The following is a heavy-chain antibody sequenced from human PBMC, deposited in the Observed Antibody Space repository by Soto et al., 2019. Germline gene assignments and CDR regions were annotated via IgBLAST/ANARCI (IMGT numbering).Heavy chain of an antibody. J-gene: IGHJ3*02. D-gene: IGHD2-15*01. CDR3: ARGGGRVAARVAFDI. V-gene: IGHV4-59*01. Sequence: QVQLQESGPGLVKPSETLSLTCSVSGGSISSDYWSWLRQPPGKGLDWIGYIHFSGSTNYNPSLNRRVTISIDTSKNQFSLKLNSVTAADTAVYYCARGGGRVAARVAFDIWGQGSMVTVTS. CDR1: GGSISSDY. CDR2: IHFSGST.